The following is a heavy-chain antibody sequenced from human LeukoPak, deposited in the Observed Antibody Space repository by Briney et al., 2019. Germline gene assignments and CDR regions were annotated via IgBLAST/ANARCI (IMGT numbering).Heavy chain of an antibody. J-gene: IGHJ5*02. CDR3: ASAYSYGSPHWFDP. Sequence: PSETLSLTCTVSGGSISSSSCYWGWIRQPPGKGLEWNGRIYYRGSTYYGPATKSRVTISVATSKEQICLTLSSVTAADTAVYYCASAYSYGSPHWFDPWGQGTLVTVSS. V-gene: IGHV4-39*01. D-gene: IGHD5-18*01. CDR2: IYYRGST. CDR1: GGSISSSSCY.